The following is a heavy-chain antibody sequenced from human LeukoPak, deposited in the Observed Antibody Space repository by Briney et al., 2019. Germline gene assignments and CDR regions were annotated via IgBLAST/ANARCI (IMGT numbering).Heavy chain of an antibody. CDR3: ARVIEGGYSYGSYYYYMDV. D-gene: IGHD5-18*01. CDR1: GGSISNYY. Sequence: SETLSLTCTVSGGSISNYYWTWIRQSPGKTLEWIGCSHKSGSTHYNPSLRSRVTISVDTSKNQFSLKLSSVTAADTAVYYCARVIEGGYSYGSYYYYMDVWGKGTTVTISS. CDR2: SHKSGST. J-gene: IGHJ6*03. V-gene: IGHV4-59*01.